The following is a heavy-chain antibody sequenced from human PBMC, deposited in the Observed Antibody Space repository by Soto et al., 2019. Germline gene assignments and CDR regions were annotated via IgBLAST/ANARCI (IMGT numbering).Heavy chain of an antibody. CDR1: GGSFSGYY. CDR2: INHSGST. Sequence: SETLSLTCAVYGGSFSGYYWTWIRQPPGTGLEGSGEINHSGSTNYNPSLKSRVTISVDTSKNQFSLKLTSVTAADTAVYYCARDKITGLFAHWGQGTLVTVSS. V-gene: IGHV4-34*01. D-gene: IGHD2-8*02. J-gene: IGHJ4*02. CDR3: ARDKITGLFAH.